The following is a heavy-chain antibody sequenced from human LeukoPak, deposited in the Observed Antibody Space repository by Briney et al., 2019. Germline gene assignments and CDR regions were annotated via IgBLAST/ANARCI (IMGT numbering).Heavy chain of an antibody. Sequence: GWSLRLSCAASGFTFSDYYMSWIRQAPGKGLEWVSYISSSGSTIYYADSVKGRFTISRDNAKNSLYLQMNSLRAEDTAVYYCARDRDCGTYYMDVWGKGTTVTVSS. V-gene: IGHV3-11*04. D-gene: IGHD2-21*01. CDR2: ISSSGSTI. CDR1: GFTFSDYY. CDR3: ARDRDCGTYYMDV. J-gene: IGHJ6*03.